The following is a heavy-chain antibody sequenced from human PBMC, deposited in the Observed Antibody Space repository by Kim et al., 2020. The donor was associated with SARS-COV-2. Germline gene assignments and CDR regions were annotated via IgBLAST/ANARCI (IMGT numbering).Heavy chain of an antibody. V-gene: IGHV1-2*04. CDR2: INPNSGGT. D-gene: IGHD6-19*01. J-gene: IGHJ6*02. Sequence: ASVKVSCKASGYTFTGYYMHWVRQAPGQGLEWMGWINPNSGGTNYAQKFQGWVTMTRDTSISTAYMELSRLRSDDTAVYYCARDNHSSGWYGRYGMDVWGQGTTVTVSS. CDR3: ARDNHSSGWYGRYGMDV. CDR1: GYTFTGYY.